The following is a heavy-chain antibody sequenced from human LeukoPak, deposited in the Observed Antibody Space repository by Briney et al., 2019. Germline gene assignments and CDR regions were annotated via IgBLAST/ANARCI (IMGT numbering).Heavy chain of an antibody. J-gene: IGHJ4*02. V-gene: IGHV4-31*03. CDR1: GGSISGGGYY. D-gene: IGHD6-19*01. Sequence: PSETLSLTCTVSGGSISGGGYYWSWIRQHPGKGLEWIGYIYYSGSTYYNPSLKSRVTISVDTSKNQFSLKLSSVTAADTAVYYCATVRSGWKKALDYWGQGTLVTVSS. CDR3: ATVRSGWKKALDY. CDR2: IYYSGST.